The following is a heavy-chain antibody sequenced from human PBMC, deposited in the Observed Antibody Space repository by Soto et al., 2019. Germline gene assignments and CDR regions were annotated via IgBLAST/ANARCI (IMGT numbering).Heavy chain of an antibody. CDR2: IWYDGSNK. V-gene: IGHV3-33*06. Sequence: QVQLVESGGGVVQPGRSLRLSCAASGFTFSSYGMHWVRQAPGKGLEWVAVIWYDGSNKYYADSVKGRFTISRDNSKNTLYLQMNSLRAEDTAVYYCAKLALQPDAFDIWGQGTMVTVSS. J-gene: IGHJ3*02. D-gene: IGHD4-4*01. CDR3: AKLALQPDAFDI. CDR1: GFTFSSYG.